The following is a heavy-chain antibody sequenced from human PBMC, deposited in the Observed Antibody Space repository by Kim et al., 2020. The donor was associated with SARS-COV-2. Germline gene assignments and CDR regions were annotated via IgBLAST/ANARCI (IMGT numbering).Heavy chain of an antibody. D-gene: IGHD2-15*01. CDR3: ARGIVWVVVVVAGGAFDI. V-gene: IGHV4-31*02. Sequence: KSRVTISVDTSKNQFSLKLSSVTAADTAVYYCARGIVWVVVVVAGGAFDIWGQGTMVTVSS. J-gene: IGHJ3*02.